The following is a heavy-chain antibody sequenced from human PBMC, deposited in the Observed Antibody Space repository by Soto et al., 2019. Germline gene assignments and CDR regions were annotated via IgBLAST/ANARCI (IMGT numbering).Heavy chain of an antibody. CDR1: GGSFSGYY. V-gene: IGHV4-34*01. CDR2: INHSGST. Sequence: QVQLQQWGAGLLKPSETLSLTCAVYGGSFSGYYWSWIRQPPGKGLEWIGEINHSGSTNYNPSLKRRVTISXXTXKXXFSLKLSSVTAADTAVYYCARYYDILTGLPTHFDYWGQGTLVTVSS. D-gene: IGHD3-9*01. CDR3: ARYYDILTGLPTHFDY. J-gene: IGHJ4*02.